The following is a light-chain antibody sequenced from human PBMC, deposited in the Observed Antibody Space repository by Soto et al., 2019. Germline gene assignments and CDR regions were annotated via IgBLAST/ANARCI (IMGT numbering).Light chain of an antibody. V-gene: IGKV1-5*01. CDR1: QSISSW. CDR2: DAS. Sequence: DIQMTHSPSTLSASVGDRVTITCRASQSISSWLAWYQQKPGKAPNLLIYDASSLESGVPSRFSGSGSGTEFTHTISSLQPDDFATYYCQQYNKPWTFGQGTKVDIK. J-gene: IGKJ1*01. CDR3: QQYNKPWT.